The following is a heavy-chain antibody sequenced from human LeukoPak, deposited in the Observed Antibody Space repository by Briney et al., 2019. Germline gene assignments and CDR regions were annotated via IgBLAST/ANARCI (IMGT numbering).Heavy chain of an antibody. V-gene: IGHV3-23*01. J-gene: IGHJ4*02. D-gene: IGHD1-26*01. Sequence: GGSLRLSCVASGFTFSSYGMSWVRQAPGKGLEWVSAISGSGGSTYYADSVKGRFTISRDNSKNTLYLQMNSLRAEDTAVYYCAKGVGATWRYYFDYWGQGTLVTVSS. CDR3: AKGVGATWRYYFDY. CDR1: GFTFSSYG. CDR2: ISGSGGST.